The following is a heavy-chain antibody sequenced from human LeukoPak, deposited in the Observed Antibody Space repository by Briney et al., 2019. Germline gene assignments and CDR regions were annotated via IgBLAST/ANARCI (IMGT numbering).Heavy chain of an antibody. J-gene: IGHJ4*02. CDR3: ARSKGQQLVQYHFDY. V-gene: IGHV1-2*02. CDR2: INPNSGGT. D-gene: IGHD6-13*01. CDR1: GYTFTGYY. Sequence: ASVKVSCKASGYTFTGYYMHWVRQAPGQGLEWMGWINPNSGGTNYAQKFQGRVTMTRDTSISAAYMELSRLRSDDTAVYYCARSKGQQLVQYHFDYWGQGTLVTVSS.